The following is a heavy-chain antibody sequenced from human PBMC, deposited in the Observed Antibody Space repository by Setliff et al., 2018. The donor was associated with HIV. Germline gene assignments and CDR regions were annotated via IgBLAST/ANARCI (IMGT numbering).Heavy chain of an antibody. CDR3: AKDLDIVVVPAAPDAFDI. J-gene: IGHJ3*02. V-gene: IGHV3-23*01. D-gene: IGHD2-2*03. Sequence: GGSLRLSCAVSGFIFNGYGMNWVRQAPGKGLEWISYISSSGVMYYADSVKGRFTISSDNSKNTLYLQMNSLRAEDTAVYYCAKDLDIVVVPAAPDAFDIWGQGTMVTVSS. CDR1: GFIFNGYG. CDR2: ISSSGVM.